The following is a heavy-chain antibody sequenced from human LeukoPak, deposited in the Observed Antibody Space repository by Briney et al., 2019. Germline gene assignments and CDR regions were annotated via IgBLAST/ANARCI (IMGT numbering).Heavy chain of an antibody. J-gene: IGHJ4*02. CDR3: AKRGSALRYFDF. CDR1: GFTFSNYA. D-gene: IGHD3-9*01. CDR2: ISTGGAGT. V-gene: IGHV3-23*01. Sequence: GGSLRLSCVASGFTFSNYAMSWVRQAPGKGLEWVSAISTGGAGTYYADSVKGRFTISRDNSQNTLYLQMNSLRAEDTAIYYCAKRGSALRYFDFWGQGTLVTVSS.